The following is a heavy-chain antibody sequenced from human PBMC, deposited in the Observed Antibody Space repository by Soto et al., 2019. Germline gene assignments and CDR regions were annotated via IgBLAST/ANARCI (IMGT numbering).Heavy chain of an antibody. Sequence: QVQLVQSGAEVKKPGSSVKVSCKASGGTFSNHAINWARQAPGQGLEWMGGIVPKTGTTNYAQKFQGRVTLSADESTSTGYMELSSRRSEDTATYYCARWGCISETIAFIGPFYYWGRGTLVTVSS. CDR1: GGTFSNHA. D-gene: IGHD2-8*02. J-gene: IGHJ4*02. CDR3: ARWGCISETIAFIGPFYY. CDR2: IVPKTGTT. V-gene: IGHV1-69*01.